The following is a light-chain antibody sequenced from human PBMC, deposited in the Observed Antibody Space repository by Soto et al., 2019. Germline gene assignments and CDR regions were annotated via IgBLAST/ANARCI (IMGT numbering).Light chain of an antibody. CDR1: QDISNY. CDR3: QQYDNLPF. Sequence: DIQMTQSPSSLSASVGDRVTITCQASQDISNYLTWYQQKPGKAPKLLIYDASNLETGVPSRFSGSGSRTDFPSIISSLQHEAIASYYCQQYDNLPFFGQGTRLEIK. V-gene: IGKV1-33*01. J-gene: IGKJ5*01. CDR2: DAS.